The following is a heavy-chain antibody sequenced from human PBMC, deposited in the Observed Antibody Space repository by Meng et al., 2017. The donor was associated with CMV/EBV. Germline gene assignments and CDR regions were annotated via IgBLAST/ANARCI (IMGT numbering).Heavy chain of an antibody. D-gene: IGHD3-3*01. Sequence: ETLSLTCTVSGGSISSYYWSWIRQPPGKGLEWIGYIYYSGSTNYNPSLKSRVTISVDTSKNQFSLKLSSVTAADTAVYYCARLGGVTIFGVVIPNWFDPWGQGTLVTVSS. CDR2: IYYSGST. V-gene: IGHV4-59*01. CDR3: ARLGGVTIFGVVIPNWFDP. CDR1: GGSISSYY. J-gene: IGHJ5*02.